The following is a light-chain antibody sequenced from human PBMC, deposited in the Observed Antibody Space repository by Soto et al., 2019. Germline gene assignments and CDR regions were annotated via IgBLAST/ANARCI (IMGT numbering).Light chain of an antibody. J-gene: IGLJ1*01. CDR2: DVS. V-gene: IGLV2-18*02. CDR1: SSDVGGSNG. CDR3: SSYTSGNTYV. Sequence: QSALTQPPSVSRSPGQSVAISCTGTSSDVGGSNGVSWYQQPPGTAPKLIIYDVSNRPSGVPDRFSGSKSGNTASLIISGLQAEDEGDYYCSSYTSGNTYVFGTGTKVTVL.